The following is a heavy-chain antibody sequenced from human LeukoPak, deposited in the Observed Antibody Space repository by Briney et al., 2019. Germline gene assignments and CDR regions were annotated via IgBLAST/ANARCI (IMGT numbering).Heavy chain of an antibody. CDR3: ARDKAAAGTRRRGFDY. CDR1: GFTFSSYS. V-gene: IGHV3-21*01. J-gene: IGHJ4*02. D-gene: IGHD6-13*01. Sequence: GGSLRLSCAASGFTFSSYSMNWVRQAPGKGLEWVSSISSSSSYIYYADSGKGRFTISRDNAKNSLYLQMNSLRAEDTAVYYCARDKAAAGTRRRGFDYWGQGTLVTVSS. CDR2: ISSSSSYI.